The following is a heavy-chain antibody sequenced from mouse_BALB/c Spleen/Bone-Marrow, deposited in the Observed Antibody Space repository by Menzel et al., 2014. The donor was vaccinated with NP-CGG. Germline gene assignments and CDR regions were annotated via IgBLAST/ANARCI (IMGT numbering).Heavy chain of an antibody. CDR3: AREATYYAYFDY. Sequence: QVQLQQSAGELARPGASVKMSCKASGYTFTSNTIQWVKQRPGQGLEWIGYINPTRGHTDYNQKFKDKTTLTADKSSSTAYMQLSSLTSEDSAVYYCAREATYYAYFDYWGQGTILTVSS. CDR2: INPTRGHT. J-gene: IGHJ2*01. V-gene: IGHV1-4*02. D-gene: IGHD1-1*01. CDR1: GYTFTSNT.